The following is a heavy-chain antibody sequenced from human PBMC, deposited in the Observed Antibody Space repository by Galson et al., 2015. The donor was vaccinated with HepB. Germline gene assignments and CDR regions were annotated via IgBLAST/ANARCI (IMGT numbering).Heavy chain of an antibody. CDR1: GFVFSSFA. CDR2: ISYDGSNQ. V-gene: IGHV3-30*18. CDR3: VKDRYSNGYLYYFDD. D-gene: IGHD6-19*01. J-gene: IGHJ4*02. Sequence: SLRLSCAASGFVFSSFAMHWVRQAPGRGPEWVAVISYDGSNQYYANSVKGRFTISRDNSKNRMYLQLKSLRIDDTAVYYCVKDRYSNGYLYYFDDWGQGALVTVSS.